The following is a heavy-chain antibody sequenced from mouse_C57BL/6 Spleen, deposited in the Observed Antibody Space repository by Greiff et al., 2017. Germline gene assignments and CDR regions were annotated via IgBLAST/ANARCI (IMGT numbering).Heavy chain of an antibody. Sequence: EVQLQQSGPELVKPGASVKISCKASGYTFTDYYMNWVKQSHGKSLEWIGDLNPNNGGTSYNQKFKGKATLTVDKSSSTAYMELRSLTSEDSAVYYCARRRYDYPYWYFDVWGTGTTVTVSS. D-gene: IGHD2-4*01. V-gene: IGHV1-26*01. CDR2: LNPNNGGT. CDR3: ARRRYDYPYWYFDV. CDR1: GYTFTDYY. J-gene: IGHJ1*03.